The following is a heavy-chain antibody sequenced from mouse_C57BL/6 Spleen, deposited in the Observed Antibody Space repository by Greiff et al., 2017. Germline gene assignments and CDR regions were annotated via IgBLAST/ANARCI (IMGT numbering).Heavy chain of an antibody. CDR3: ARRGDGNDHYYAMDY. J-gene: IGHJ4*01. Sequence: QVQLQQSGAELVKPGASVKLSCKASGYTFTSYWMHWVKQRPGRGLEWIGRIDPHSGGTKYNEKFKSKATLTVDKPSSTAYMQLSSLTSEDSAVYYCARRGDGNDHYYAMDYWGQGTSVTVSS. V-gene: IGHV1-72*01. CDR1: GYTFTSYW. CDR2: IDPHSGGT. D-gene: IGHD2-2*01.